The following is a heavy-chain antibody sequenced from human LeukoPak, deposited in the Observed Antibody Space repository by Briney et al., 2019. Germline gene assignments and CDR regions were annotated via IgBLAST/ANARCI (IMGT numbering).Heavy chain of an antibody. CDR3: ARAQYSSFQILYYYYGMDV. V-gene: IGHV3-48*04. CDR2: ISSSGSTI. D-gene: IGHD6-6*01. J-gene: IGHJ6*02. CDR1: GFTFSSYS. Sequence: PGGSLRLSCAASGFTFSSYSMNWVRQAPGKGLEWVSYISSSGSTIYYADSVKGRFTISRDNAKNSLYLQMNSLRAEDAAVYYCARAQYSSFQILYYYYGMDVWGQGTTVTVSS.